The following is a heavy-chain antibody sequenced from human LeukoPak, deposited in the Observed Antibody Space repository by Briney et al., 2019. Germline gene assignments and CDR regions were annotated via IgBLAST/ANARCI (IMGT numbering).Heavy chain of an antibody. Sequence: SETLSLTCSVSGGSISSSTYYWGWIRQSPGKGLEWIGTIYYSGSTNYNPSLKSRVTMSLDTSKNQFSLKLSSVTAADTAVYYCARGSLWFGELRYWGQGPLVTV. CDR2: IYYSGST. CDR1: GGSISSSTYY. J-gene: IGHJ4*02. V-gene: IGHV4-39*07. D-gene: IGHD3-10*01. CDR3: ARGSLWFGELRY.